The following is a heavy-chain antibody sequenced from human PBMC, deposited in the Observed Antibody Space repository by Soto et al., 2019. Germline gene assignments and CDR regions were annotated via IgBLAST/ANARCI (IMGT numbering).Heavy chain of an antibody. CDR1: GFTFSTYS. J-gene: IGHJ4*02. CDR2: ISSNSRTI. D-gene: IGHD2-2*01. V-gene: IGHV3-48*02. CDR3: TRDHCSSTSCSGIGIDY. Sequence: EVQLVESGGGLVQPGGSTRLSCAASGFTFSTYSMNWVRQAPGTGLEWVSYISSNSRTIYYADSVKGRFTISRDNGRDSLYLQMSGLRDEDTAVYYCTRDHCSSTSCSGIGIDYWGQGTLVTVSS.